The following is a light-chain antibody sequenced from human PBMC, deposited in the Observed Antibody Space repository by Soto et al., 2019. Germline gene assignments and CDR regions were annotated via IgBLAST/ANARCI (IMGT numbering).Light chain of an antibody. V-gene: IGLV1-40*01. J-gene: IGLJ2*01. CDR2: GNS. CDR1: SSNIGAGYD. CDR3: QSYDSSLSGSVV. Sequence: QSVLTQPPSVSGAPGQRVTISCTGSSSNIGAGYDVHWYQQLPGTAPKLLIYGNSNRPSGVPDRFSVSKSGTSASLAITGLQAEDEADYDGQSYDSSLSGSVVFGGGTKLTVL.